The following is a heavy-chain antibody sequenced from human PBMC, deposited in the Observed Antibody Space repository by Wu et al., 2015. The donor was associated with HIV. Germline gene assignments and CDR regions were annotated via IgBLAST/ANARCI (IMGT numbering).Heavy chain of an antibody. D-gene: IGHD5-18*01. CDR3: ARDRGGIQLWFVH. Sequence: QVQLVQSGAEVKKPGSSVKVSCKASGGTFSSYAISWVRQAPGQGLEWMGIINPSGGSTSYAQKFQGRVTMTRDTSTSTVYMELSSLRSEDTAVYYCARDRGGIQLWFVHWGQGTLAPSPQ. V-gene: IGHV1-46*01. CDR1: GGTFSSYA. CDR2: INPSGGST. J-gene: IGHJ4*02.